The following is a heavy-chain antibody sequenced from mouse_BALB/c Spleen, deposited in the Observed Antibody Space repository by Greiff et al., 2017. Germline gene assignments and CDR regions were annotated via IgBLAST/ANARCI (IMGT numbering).Heavy chain of an antibody. Sequence: VQLKESGPSLVKPSQTLSLTCSVTGDSITSGYWNWIRKFPGNKLEYMGYISYSGSTYYNPSLKSRISITRDTSKNQYYLQLNSVTTEDTATYYCARSLLTTVVAKGYFDVWGAGTTVTVSS. J-gene: IGHJ1*01. CDR3: ARSLLTTVVAKGYFDV. V-gene: IGHV3-8*02. CDR1: GDSITSGY. CDR2: ISYSGST. D-gene: IGHD1-1*01.